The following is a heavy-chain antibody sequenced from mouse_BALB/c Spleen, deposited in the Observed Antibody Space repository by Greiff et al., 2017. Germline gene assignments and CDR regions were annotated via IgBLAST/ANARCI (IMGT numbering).Heavy chain of an antibody. CDR1: GFTFSSYA. CDR2: ISSGGST. V-gene: IGHV5-6-5*01. J-gene: IGHJ1*01. D-gene: IGHD3-3*01. CDR3: ARGGGTSGYFDV. Sequence: EVQGVESGGGLVKPGGSLKLSCAASGFTFSSYAMSWVRQTPEKRLEWVASISSGGSTYYPDSVKGRFTISRDNARNILYLQMSSLRSEYTAMYCCARGGGTSGYFDVWGAGTTVTVSS.